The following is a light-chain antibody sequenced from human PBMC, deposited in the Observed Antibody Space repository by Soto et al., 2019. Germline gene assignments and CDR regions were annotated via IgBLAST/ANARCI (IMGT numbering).Light chain of an antibody. V-gene: IGKV3D-15*01. CDR2: GAS. Sequence: EIMMTQSPPTLSVSPGDIVTLSSTASHSVRSDSAWYQQKPGQAPRLLFFGASTRATGIPARFSGSGSGTEFTLTISSLQSEDFAVYYCQQYNNWPFTFGQGTRLEIK. CDR3: QQYNNWPFT. CDR1: HSVRSD. J-gene: IGKJ5*01.